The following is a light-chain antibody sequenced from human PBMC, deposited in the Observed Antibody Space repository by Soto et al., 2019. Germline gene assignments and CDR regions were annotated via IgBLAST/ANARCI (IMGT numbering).Light chain of an antibody. CDR2: KVS. Sequence: QSVLTQPASVSGSPGQSITISCTGTSSDVGGYDYVSWYQQHPGKAPKLMIYKVSNRPSGVSNRFSGTKSGNTASLTISGLQAEDEAEYFCSSYTDSGTVIFGPGTKLTVL. J-gene: IGLJ1*01. CDR1: SSDVGGYDY. V-gene: IGLV2-14*01. CDR3: SSYTDSGTVI.